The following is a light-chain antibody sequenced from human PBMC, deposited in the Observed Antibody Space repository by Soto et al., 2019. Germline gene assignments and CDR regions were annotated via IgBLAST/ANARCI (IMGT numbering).Light chain of an antibody. CDR2: DAS. Sequence: IVLTQSPGTLSLSPGERVTLSCRASQSVTNTYLAWYQQKPGQAPRLLIYDASTRATGIPDRFSGSGSGTDFTLTISRLEPEDFAVYYCQQYGRSPGLLTFGPGTKVDIK. CDR3: QQYGRSPGLLT. CDR1: QSVTNTY. J-gene: IGKJ3*01. V-gene: IGKV3-20*01.